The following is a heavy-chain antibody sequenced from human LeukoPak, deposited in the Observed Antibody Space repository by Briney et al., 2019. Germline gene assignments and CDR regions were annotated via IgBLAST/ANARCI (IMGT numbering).Heavy chain of an antibody. D-gene: IGHD2-21*01. CDR3: ARGNSGMIDQ. CDR2: TYYRSKWYT. CDR1: GDSVSSNTAA. Sequence: QTLSLTWAISGDSVSSNTAAWHPNRPFPSGLLQWLGRTYYRSKWYTGYAVSVRSRITIKPDTSKNHFSLQLNSVTPEDTAVYYCARGNSGMIDQWGQGTLVTVSS. V-gene: IGHV6-1*01. J-gene: IGHJ1*01.